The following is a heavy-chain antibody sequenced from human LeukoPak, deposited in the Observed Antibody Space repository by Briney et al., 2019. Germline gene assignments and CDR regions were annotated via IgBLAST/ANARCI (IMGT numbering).Heavy chain of an antibody. CDR2: IKQDGSEK. D-gene: IGHD5-18*01. J-gene: IGHJ6*02. CDR3: ARDSRGYRYGGSYYYYGMDV. V-gene: IGHV3-7*01. Sequence: GGSLRLSCSASGLTFRSDWMSWVRQAPGKGLEWVANIKQDGSEKSYVDSVKGRFTISRENAKNSLYLQMNSLRAEDTAVYYCARDSRGYRYGGSYYYYGMDVWGQGTTVTVSS. CDR1: GLTFRSDW.